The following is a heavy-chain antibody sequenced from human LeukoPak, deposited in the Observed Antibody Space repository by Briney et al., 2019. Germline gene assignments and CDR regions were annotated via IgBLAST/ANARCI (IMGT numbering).Heavy chain of an antibody. CDR1: GFTFSSYS. J-gene: IGHJ5*02. CDR3: TRDRIAAAVNWFDP. V-gene: IGHV3-49*04. Sequence: GGSLRLSCAASGFTFSSYSMNWVRQAPGKGRVWVGFIRSKAYGGTREYAASVKGRFTISRDDSKSIAYLQMNSLKTEDTAVYYCTRDRIAAAVNWFDPWGQGTLVTVSS. D-gene: IGHD6-13*01. CDR2: IRSKAYGGTR.